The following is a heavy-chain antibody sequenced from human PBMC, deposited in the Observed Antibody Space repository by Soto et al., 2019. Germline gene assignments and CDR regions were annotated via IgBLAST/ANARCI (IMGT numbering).Heavy chain of an antibody. J-gene: IGHJ4*02. V-gene: IGHV4-30-4*01. CDR3: ARDPIFYYASSGYGGSYFDY. CDR2: IYHSGST. D-gene: IGHD3-22*01. Sequence: PSETLSLICAVSGASVTSDEYDWSWNPEPPGKGLEWIEYIYHSGSTYYSPSLKSRVSISIDTSQNQFSLKLTSLTAADTAVYYCARDPIFYYASSGYGGSYFDYWGQGSRVTVSS. CDR1: GASVTSDEYD.